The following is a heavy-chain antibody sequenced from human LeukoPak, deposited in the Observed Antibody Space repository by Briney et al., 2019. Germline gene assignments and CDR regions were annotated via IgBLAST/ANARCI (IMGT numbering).Heavy chain of an antibody. V-gene: IGHV4-59*08. CDR3: ARRAPYSYEWSTLDY. Sequence: MTSETLSLTCTVSGGSTSSYYWSWIRQPPGKGLEWIGYIYYSGSTNYNPSLKSRVTISVDTSKNQFSLKLSSVTAADAAVYYCARRAPYSYEWSTLDYWGQGTLVTVSS. J-gene: IGHJ4*02. D-gene: IGHD5-18*01. CDR1: GGSTSSYY. CDR2: IYYSGST.